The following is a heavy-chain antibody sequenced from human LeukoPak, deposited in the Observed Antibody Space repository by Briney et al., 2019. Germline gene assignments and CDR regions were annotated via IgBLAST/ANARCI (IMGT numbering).Heavy chain of an antibody. CDR2: TFYMSKWDT. D-gene: IGHD5-24*01. V-gene: IGHV6-1*01. CDR1: GDSVSSKTAA. Sequence: SQTLSLTCAISGDSVSSKTAASNWVRQSPLRGLEWLGRTFYMSKWDTEYAVSVKGRITIKADTSKNQFSLQLNSVTLEDTAVYFCASDGTPINTMLDSWGQGILVTVSS. CDR3: ASDGTPINTMLDS. J-gene: IGHJ4*02.